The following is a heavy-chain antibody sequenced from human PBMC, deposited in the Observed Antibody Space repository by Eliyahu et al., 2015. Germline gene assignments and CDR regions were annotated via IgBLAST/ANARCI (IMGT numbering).Heavy chain of an antibody. Sequence: EVQLVESGGGLVKPGQACAASGFTFSNSHIDWVRQPPGKGLEWVSSISSSGTYTFYADSVKGRFTISRDNAKNTLYLQMNSLRAEDTEVYYCARNYYSSSWDGSGGASDYWGQGTLVPVSS. CDR3: ARNYYSSSWDGSGGASDY. J-gene: IGHJ4*02. V-gene: IGHV3-21*06. CDR1: GFTFSNSH. D-gene: IGHD6-13*01. CDR2: ISSSGTYT.